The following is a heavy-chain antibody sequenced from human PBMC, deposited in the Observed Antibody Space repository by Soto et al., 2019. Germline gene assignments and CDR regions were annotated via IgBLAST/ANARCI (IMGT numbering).Heavy chain of an antibody. Sequence: EVQLLESGGGLVQPGGSLRLSCAASGFTFSSYAMSWVRQAPGKGLEWVSAISGSGGSTYYADSVKGRFTISRDNSKNTLYLQMNSLRAEDTAVYYCAKDPWADYYDSSGTPGWFDPWGQGTLVTVSS. CDR2: ISGSGGST. D-gene: IGHD3-22*01. CDR3: AKDPWADYYDSSGTPGWFDP. V-gene: IGHV3-23*01. J-gene: IGHJ5*02. CDR1: GFTFSSYA.